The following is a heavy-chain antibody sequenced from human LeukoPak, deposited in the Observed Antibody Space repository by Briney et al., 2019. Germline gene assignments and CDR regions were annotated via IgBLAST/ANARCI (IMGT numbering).Heavy chain of an antibody. V-gene: IGHV3-21*01. CDR2: ISGSSSYI. J-gene: IGHJ4*02. Sequence: GGSLRLSCAASGFKFSSYSMNWVRQAPGKGLEWVSSISGSSSYIYYADSLKGRFTISRDNAKNSLYLQMNSLRAEDTAVYYCAREDASSWDYWGQGILVTVSS. CDR1: GFKFSSYS. CDR3: AREDASSWDY. D-gene: IGHD6-13*01.